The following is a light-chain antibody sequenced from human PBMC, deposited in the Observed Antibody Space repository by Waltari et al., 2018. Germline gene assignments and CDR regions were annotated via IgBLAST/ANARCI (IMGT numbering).Light chain of an antibody. Sequence: FMLTQPHSMSESPGKTVTISCTRSRGSIAHHYVQLYQLRPDSSPTTVIFDNNQRPSGVPDRFSGSIDSSSNSASLTISGLKPEDEADYFCQSYDSSSRVFGGGTKLTVL. J-gene: IGLJ3*02. CDR2: DNN. CDR3: QSYDSSSRV. V-gene: IGLV6-57*01. CDR1: RGSIAHHY.